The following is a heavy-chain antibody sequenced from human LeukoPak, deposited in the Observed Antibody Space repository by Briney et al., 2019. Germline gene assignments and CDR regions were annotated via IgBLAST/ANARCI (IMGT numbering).Heavy chain of an antibody. J-gene: IGHJ4*02. Sequence: PGGSLRLSCGASGFRFSSYAMSWVRQSPGKGLEGVSAIDNSGDYTYYADSLKGRFTISRDNSRNTLYLQMNSLRAEDTALYYCAKETMAVGGTRDSWGQGTLVIVSS. CDR3: AKETMAVGGTRDS. CDR2: IDNSGDYT. V-gene: IGHV3-23*01. CDR1: GFRFSSYA. D-gene: IGHD6-19*01.